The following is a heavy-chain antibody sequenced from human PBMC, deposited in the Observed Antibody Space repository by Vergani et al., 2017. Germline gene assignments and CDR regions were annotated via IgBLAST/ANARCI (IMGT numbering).Heavy chain of an antibody. D-gene: IGHD5-18*01. Sequence: QVQLQESGPGLVKPSETLSLTCAVSGYSISSGYYWGWIRQPPGKGLEWIGSIYHSGSTYYNPSLKSRVTISVDTSKNQFSLKLSSVTAADTAVYYCARRSGYSYGDAFDIWGQGTMVTVSS. CDR1: GYSISSGYY. CDR3: ARRSGYSYGDAFDI. J-gene: IGHJ3*02. V-gene: IGHV4-38-2*01. CDR2: IYHSGST.